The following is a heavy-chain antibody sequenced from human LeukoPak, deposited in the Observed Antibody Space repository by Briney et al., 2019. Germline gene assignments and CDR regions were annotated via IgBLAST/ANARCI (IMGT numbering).Heavy chain of an antibody. J-gene: IGHJ4*02. V-gene: IGHV3-23*01. Sequence: GGSLRLSCAASGFTFSSYAMSWVRQAPGKGLEWVSAISGRGGSTCYADSVKGRFTISRDNSKNTVSLQMNSLRAEDTAVYYCAKDSEAYCGGDCYFDSWGQGALVTVSS. CDR2: ISGRGGST. D-gene: IGHD2-21*01. CDR1: GFTFSSYA. CDR3: AKDSEAYCGGDCYFDS.